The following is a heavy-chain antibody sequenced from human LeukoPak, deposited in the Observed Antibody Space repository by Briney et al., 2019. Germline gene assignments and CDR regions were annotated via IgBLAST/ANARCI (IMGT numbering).Heavy chain of an antibody. Sequence: ASVKVSCKASGGTFSSYAISWVRQAPGQGLEWMGIINPSGGSTSYAQKFQVRVTMTRDMSTSTVYMELSSLRSEDTAVYYCAREETGPELLVSPYFDYWGQGTLVTVSS. V-gene: IGHV1-46*01. CDR1: GGTFSSYA. CDR3: AREETGPELLVSPYFDY. CDR2: INPSGGST. D-gene: IGHD1-26*01. J-gene: IGHJ4*02.